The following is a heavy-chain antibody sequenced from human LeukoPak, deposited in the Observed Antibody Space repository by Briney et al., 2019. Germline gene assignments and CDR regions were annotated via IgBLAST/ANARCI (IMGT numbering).Heavy chain of an antibody. J-gene: IGHJ3*02. V-gene: IGHV3-30*04. Sequence: PGGSLRLSCAASGFTFSSYAMHWVRQAPGKGLEWVAVISYDGSNKYYADSVKGRFTISRDNSKNTLYLQMNSLRAEDTAVYYCARGRSVRYFDRLRQAFDIWGQGTMVTVSS. CDR3: ARGRSVRYFDRLRQAFDI. D-gene: IGHD3-9*01. CDR2: ISYDGSNK. CDR1: GFTFSSYA.